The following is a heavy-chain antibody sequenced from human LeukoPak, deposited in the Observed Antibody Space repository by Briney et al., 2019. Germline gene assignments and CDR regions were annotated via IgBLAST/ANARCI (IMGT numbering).Heavy chain of an antibody. CDR2: INHSGST. CDR3: ARGSLVRGVIRNWFDP. CDR1: GGSFSGYY. D-gene: IGHD3-10*01. Sequence: PSETLSLTCAVYGGSFSGYYWSWFRQPPGKGLEWIGEINHSGSTNYNPSLKSRVTISVDTSKNQFSLKLSSVTAADTAVYYCARGSLVRGVIRNWFDPWGQGTLVTVSS. J-gene: IGHJ5*02. V-gene: IGHV4-34*01.